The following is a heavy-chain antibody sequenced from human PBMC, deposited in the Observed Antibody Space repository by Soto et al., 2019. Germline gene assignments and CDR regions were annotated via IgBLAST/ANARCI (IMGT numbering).Heavy chain of an antibody. D-gene: IGHD5-12*01. J-gene: IGHJ4*02. V-gene: IGHV1-69*13. Sequence: SVKGSCKGAGGGLSDFGGGWVRQAPGQGLEWMGGIVPVFGRPNYAQRFRGRLTITADESTSTGYMELISLRSDDPAVYYCAREGSGYTFWGQGTQVTVSS. CDR2: IVPVFGRP. CDR1: GGGLSDFG. CDR3: AREGSGYTF.